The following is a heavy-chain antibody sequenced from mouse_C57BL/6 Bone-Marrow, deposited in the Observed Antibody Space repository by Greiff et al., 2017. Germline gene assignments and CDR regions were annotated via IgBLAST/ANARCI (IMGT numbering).Heavy chain of an antibody. D-gene: IGHD1-1*01. Sequence: EVQLQQSVAELVRPGASVKLSCTASGFNINNTYMHWVKQRPEQGLEWIGRIDPANGNTKYAPKFQGKATIPADTSSNTSYLQLSSLTSEDTAIYYCARCPLYYYGGSYVDYWYFDVWGTGTTVTVSS. V-gene: IGHV14-3*01. CDR3: ARCPLYYYGGSYVDYWYFDV. J-gene: IGHJ1*03. CDR1: GFNINNTY. CDR2: IDPANGNT.